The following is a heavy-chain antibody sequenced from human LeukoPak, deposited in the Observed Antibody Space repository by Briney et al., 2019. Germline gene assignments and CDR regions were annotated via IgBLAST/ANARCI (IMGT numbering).Heavy chain of an antibody. CDR2: ISWNSDIR. V-gene: IGHV3-9*01. Sequence: PGGSLRLSCAASGFTFDDYGMHWVRQAPGKGLEWVSGISWNSDIRAYADSVKGRFTISRDNAKNSLYLQMNSLRAEDTALYYCVKGSIDYWGQGTLVTVSS. CDR3: VKGSIDY. J-gene: IGHJ4*02. CDR1: GFTFDDYG.